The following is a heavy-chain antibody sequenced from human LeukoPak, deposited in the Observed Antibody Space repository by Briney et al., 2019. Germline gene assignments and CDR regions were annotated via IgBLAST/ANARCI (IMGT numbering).Heavy chain of an antibody. D-gene: IGHD3-3*01. CDR2: ISWNSGSI. Sequence: GRSLRLFCAASGFTFDDYAMHWVRQAPGKGLEWVSGISWNSGSIGYADSVKGRFTISRDNAKNSLYLQMNSLRAEDTALYYCAKGYRVGFWSGYYFDYWGQGTLVTVSS. V-gene: IGHV3-9*01. CDR3: AKGYRVGFWSGYYFDY. J-gene: IGHJ4*02. CDR1: GFTFDDYA.